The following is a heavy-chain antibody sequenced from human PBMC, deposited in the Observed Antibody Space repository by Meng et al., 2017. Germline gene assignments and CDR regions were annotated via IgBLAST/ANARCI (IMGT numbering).Heavy chain of an antibody. D-gene: IGHD1-20*01. J-gene: IGHJ4*02. CDR1: GFTFSSYS. V-gene: IGHV3-21*01. CDR2: ISSSSSYI. CDR3: ARVTCCEARPNDY. Sequence: GESLKISCAASGFTFSSYSMNWVRQAPGKGLEWVAYISSSSSYIYYADSVKGRFTISRENAKNSLYLQKNSLRAEDTAVYYCARVTCCEARPNDYWGQGTLVTVSS.